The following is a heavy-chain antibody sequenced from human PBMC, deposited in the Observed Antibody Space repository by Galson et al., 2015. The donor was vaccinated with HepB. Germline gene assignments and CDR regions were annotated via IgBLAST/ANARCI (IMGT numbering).Heavy chain of an antibody. V-gene: IGHV3-53*01. CDR3: AREYYSSSSY. Sequence: SLRLSCAASGFTVSSNYMSWVRQAPGKGLEWVSVIYSGGSTYYADSVKGRFTISRDNSRNTVFLQMNSLRAEDTAVYYCAREYYSSSSYWGQGTLVTVSS. J-gene: IGHJ4*02. CDR1: GFTVSSNY. D-gene: IGHD6-6*01. CDR2: IYSGGST.